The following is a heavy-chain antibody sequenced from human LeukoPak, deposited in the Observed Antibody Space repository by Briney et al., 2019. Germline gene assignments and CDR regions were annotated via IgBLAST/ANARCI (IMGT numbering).Heavy chain of an antibody. D-gene: IGHD2-15*01. J-gene: IGHJ6*03. V-gene: IGHV4-4*07. CDR2: HYSSGRT. CDR3: AREEVVVAANYYYYYYMDV. CDR1: GGSFSGYY. Sequence: SETLSLTCAVYGGSFSGYYWSWIRQPAGKGLEWIGRHYSSGRTTYNPSLKSRVTMSADTSTNQLSLNLTSVTAADTAVYYCAREEVVVAANYYYYYYMDVWGKGTTVTISS.